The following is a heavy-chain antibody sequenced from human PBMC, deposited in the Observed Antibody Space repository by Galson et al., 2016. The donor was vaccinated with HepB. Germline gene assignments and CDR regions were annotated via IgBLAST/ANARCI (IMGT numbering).Heavy chain of an antibody. D-gene: IGHD3-10*01. V-gene: IGHV4-31*03. CDR3: ARDRSSGSGNFGY. CDR2: IYHSGST. Sequence: NLSLFCTVSGGSISSGGYYWRWIRQHPGQGLERIGYIYHSGSTYYNPSLKSRVSISVDTSKDQFSLRLSSVTAADTAVYYCARDRSSGSGNFGYWGQGNLVTFSS. J-gene: IGHJ4*02. CDR1: GGSISSGGYY.